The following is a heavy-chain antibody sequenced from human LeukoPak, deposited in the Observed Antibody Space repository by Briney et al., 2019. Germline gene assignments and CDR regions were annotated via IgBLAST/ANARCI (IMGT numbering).Heavy chain of an antibody. CDR2: IIPIFGTA. J-gene: IGHJ5*02. CDR3: ARGGRTGGDIVVVPAGDP. D-gene: IGHD2-2*01. Sequence: SVKVSCKASGGTFSSYAISWVRQAPGQGLEWMGGIIPIFGTANYAQKFQGRVTITADKSTSTAYMELSSLRSEDTAVYYCARGGRTGGDIVVVPAGDPWGQGTLVTVSS. V-gene: IGHV1-69*06. CDR1: GGTFSSYA.